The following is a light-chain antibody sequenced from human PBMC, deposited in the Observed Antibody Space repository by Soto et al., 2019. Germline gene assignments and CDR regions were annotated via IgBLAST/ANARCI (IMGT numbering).Light chain of an antibody. CDR2: SNN. CDR1: SSNIGSNP. J-gene: IGLJ2*01. Sequence: QSVLSQPPSASGTPGQRVTISCSGSSSNIGSNPVNWYQQLPGTAPKLLIYSNNQRPSGVPDRFSGSKSGTSASLAITGLQSEDEADYCCAAWDDSLNGVVFGGGTQLTVL. CDR3: AAWDDSLNGVV. V-gene: IGLV1-44*01.